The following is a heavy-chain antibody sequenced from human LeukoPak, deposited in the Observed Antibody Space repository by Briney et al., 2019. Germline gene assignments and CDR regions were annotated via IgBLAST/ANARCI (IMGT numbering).Heavy chain of an antibody. J-gene: IGHJ3*02. D-gene: IGHD3-10*01. Sequence: SETLSLTCTVSGGSISSYYWSWIRQPPGKGLEWIGYIYYSGSTNYNPSLKSRVTISVDTSKNQFSLKLSSVTAADTAVYYCALFGESDAFDIWGQGTMVTVSS. CDR2: IYYSGST. CDR3: ALFGESDAFDI. V-gene: IGHV4-59*12. CDR1: GGSISSYY.